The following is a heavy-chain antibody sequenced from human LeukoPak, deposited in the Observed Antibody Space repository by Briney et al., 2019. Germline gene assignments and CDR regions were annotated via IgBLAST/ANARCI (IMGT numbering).Heavy chain of an antibody. V-gene: IGHV3-11*01. CDR1: GFTLSDYY. D-gene: IGHD6-13*01. CDR2: ISSSGSTI. Sequence: GGSLRLSCAASGFTLSDYYMSWIRQAPGKGLEWVSYISSSGSTIYYADSVKGRFTISRDNAKNSLYLQMNSLRAEDTAVYYCARVYSSSWYWFDPWGQGTLVTVSS. J-gene: IGHJ5*02. CDR3: ARVYSSSWYWFDP.